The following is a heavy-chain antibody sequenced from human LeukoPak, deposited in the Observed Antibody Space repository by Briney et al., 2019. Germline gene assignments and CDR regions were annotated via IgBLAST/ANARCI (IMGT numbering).Heavy chain of an antibody. J-gene: IGHJ6*02. CDR1: GGSFSGYY. CDR2: INHSGST. V-gene: IGHV4-34*01. Sequence: PSETLSLTCAVYGGSFSGYYWSWIRQPPRKGLEWIGEINHSGSTNYNPSLKSRVTISVDTSKNQFSLKLSSVTAADTAVYYCARTPLYYGMDVWGQGTTVTVSS. CDR3: ARTPLYYGMDV.